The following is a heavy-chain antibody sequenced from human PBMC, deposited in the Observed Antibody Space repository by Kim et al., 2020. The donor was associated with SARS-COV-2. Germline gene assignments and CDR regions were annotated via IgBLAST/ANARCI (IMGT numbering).Heavy chain of an antibody. CDR1: GYTFTSYD. V-gene: IGHV1-8*01. D-gene: IGHD6-19*01. CDR2: MNPNSGNT. Sequence: ASVMVSCKASGYTFTSYDINWVRQATGQGLEWMGWMNPNSGNTGYAQKFQGRVTMTRNTSISTAYMELSSLRSEDTAVYYCAILPTQYSSGWSSYYYYYGMDVWGQGTTVTVSS. CDR3: AILPTQYSSGWSSYYYYYGMDV. J-gene: IGHJ6*02.